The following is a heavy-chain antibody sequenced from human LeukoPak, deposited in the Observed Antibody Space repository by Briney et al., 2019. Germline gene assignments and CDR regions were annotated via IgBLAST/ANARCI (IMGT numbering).Heavy chain of an antibody. V-gene: IGHV3-23*01. J-gene: IGHJ4*02. CDR3: AKASARIVGWGYFDY. CDR1: GFTFSSYA. CDR2: ISGSGGST. D-gene: IGHD1-26*01. Sequence: PTGGSLRLSCGASGFTFSSYAMSWVRQAPGKGLEWVSAISGSGGSTYYADSVKGRFTISRDNSKNTLYLQMNSLRAEDTAVYYCAKASARIVGWGYFDYWGQGTLVTVSS.